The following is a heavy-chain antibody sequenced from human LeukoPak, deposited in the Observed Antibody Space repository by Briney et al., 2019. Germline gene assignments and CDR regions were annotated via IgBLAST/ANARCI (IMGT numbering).Heavy chain of an antibody. CDR2: INHSGST. J-gene: IGHJ5*02. V-gene: IGHV4-34*01. CDR1: GFTVSSNY. CDR3: ARNRRYCSGGSCYIWFDP. D-gene: IGHD2-15*01. Sequence: GSLRLSCAASGFTVSSNYMSWIRQPPGKGLEWIGEINHSGSTNYNPSLKSRVTISVDTSKNQFSLKLSSVTAADTAVYYCARNRRYCSGGSCYIWFDPWGQGTLVTVSS.